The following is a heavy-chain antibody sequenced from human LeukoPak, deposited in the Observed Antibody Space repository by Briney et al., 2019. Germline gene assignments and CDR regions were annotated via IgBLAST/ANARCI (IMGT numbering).Heavy chain of an antibody. V-gene: IGHV4-59*01. CDR2: IYYSGST. J-gene: IGHJ4*02. D-gene: IGHD4-17*01. Sequence: PSETLSLTSAVSGGSIISSYWSWIRQPPGKGLEWIGNIYYSGSTNYNPSLKSRVTISVDTSKNQFSLRLSSVTAADTAVYYCARDDYGDFFFDCWGQGTLVTVSS. CDR3: ARDDYGDFFFDC. CDR1: GGSIISSY.